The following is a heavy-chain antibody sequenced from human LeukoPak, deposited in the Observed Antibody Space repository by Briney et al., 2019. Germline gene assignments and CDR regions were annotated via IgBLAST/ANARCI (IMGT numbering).Heavy chain of an antibody. CDR3: ARIAVADSLV. J-gene: IGHJ4*02. Sequence: SQTLSLTCALSGDSFSSNTAAWNWLRRSPSRGLEWLGRTYYRSKWYNDYAISVRSLITINSDTSKNQLSLQLNSVTPEDTAVYYCARIAVADSLVWGQGTLVIVSS. CDR2: TYYRSKWYN. V-gene: IGHV6-1*01. CDR1: GDSFSSNTAA. D-gene: IGHD6-19*01.